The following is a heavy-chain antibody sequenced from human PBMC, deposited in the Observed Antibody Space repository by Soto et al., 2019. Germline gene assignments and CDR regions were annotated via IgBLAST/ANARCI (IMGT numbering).Heavy chain of an antibody. CDR2: ISSNGGST. Sequence: QPGGSLRLSCSASGFTFSSYTMHWVRQAPGKGLEYVSAISSNGGSTYYADSVKGRFTTSRDNSKNTLYLQMSSLRAEDTAVYYCVKINYYDSSGLAQKDYYYYYYGMDVWGQGTTVTVSS. CDR1: GFTFSSYT. D-gene: IGHD3-22*01. V-gene: IGHV3-64D*06. J-gene: IGHJ6*02. CDR3: VKINYYDSSGLAQKDYYYYYYGMDV.